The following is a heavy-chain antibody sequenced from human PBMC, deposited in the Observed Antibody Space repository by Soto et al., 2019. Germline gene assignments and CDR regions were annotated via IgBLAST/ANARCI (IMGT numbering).Heavy chain of an antibody. CDR1: GFTFRDYW. CDR2: INGDGSAT. CDR3: ATSDFWAGQQFH. J-gene: IGHJ4*02. Sequence: EVQLVESGGGLVQPGGSLRLSCAASGFTFRDYWMHWVRQVPGKGLEWVSRINGDGSATTYADSVKGRFTISRDNAKNTLYLQMNSLGVEDTAVYYCATSDFWAGQQFHWGQGTRVTVSS. V-gene: IGHV3-74*01. D-gene: IGHD3-3*01.